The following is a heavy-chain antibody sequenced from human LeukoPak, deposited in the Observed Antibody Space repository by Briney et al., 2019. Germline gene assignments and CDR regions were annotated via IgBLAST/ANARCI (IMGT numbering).Heavy chain of an antibody. J-gene: IGHJ3*02. D-gene: IGHD3-3*01. CDR2: INHSGST. Sequence: PSETLSLTCAVYGGSFSGYYWSWIRQPPGKGLEWIGEINHSGSTNYNPSLKGRVTISVDTSKNQFSLKLSSVTAADTAVYYCARGGVFWIRAFDIWGQGTMVTVSS. CDR3: ARGGVFWIRAFDI. V-gene: IGHV4-34*01. CDR1: GGSFSGYY.